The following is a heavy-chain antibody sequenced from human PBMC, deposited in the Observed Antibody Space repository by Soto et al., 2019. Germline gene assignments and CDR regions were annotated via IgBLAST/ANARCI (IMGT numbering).Heavy chain of an antibody. J-gene: IGHJ6*02. CDR3: ARSLAFTTRVRTLLRRGHCYASDV. D-gene: IGHD2-15*01. V-gene: IGHV1-2*04. CDR2: INPNSGGT. CDR1: GYPNTGYD. Sequence: DSVQTACRAPGYPNTGYDMHWVRQAPGHGLEWMGWINPNSGGTNYAQKFQGWVTMTRDTSISTAYMELSRLRSDDTAVYYCARSLAFTTRVRTLLRRGHCYASDVGAQGATVRVSS.